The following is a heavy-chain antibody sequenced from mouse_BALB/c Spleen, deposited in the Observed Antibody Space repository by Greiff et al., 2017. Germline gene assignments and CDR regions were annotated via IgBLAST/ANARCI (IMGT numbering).Heavy chain of an antibody. V-gene: IGHV1-26*01. CDR2: INPYNGAT. CDR1: GYSFTGYY. CDR3: APGSSAMDY. Sequence: EVQLQQSGPELVKPGASVQISCKASGYSFTGYYMHWVKQSHVKSLEWIGRINPYNGATSYNQNFKDKASLTVDKSSSTPYMELHSLTSEDSAVYYCAPGSSAMDYWGQGTSVTVSS. D-gene: IGHD1-1*01. J-gene: IGHJ4*01.